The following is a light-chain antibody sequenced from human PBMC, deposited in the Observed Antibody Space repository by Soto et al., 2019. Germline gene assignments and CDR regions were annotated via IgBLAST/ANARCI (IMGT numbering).Light chain of an antibody. CDR1: QSVSSSY. CDR3: QQYVSEPLFT. CDR2: GAS. J-gene: IGKJ3*01. V-gene: IGKV3-20*01. Sequence: EIVLTQSPGTLSLSPGERATLSCRASQSVSSSYLAWYQQKPGQAPRLLIYGASSRATGIPDRFSGSGSGTDFTLTISRLEPEDYAVYYCQQYVSEPLFTFGPGTKVDIK.